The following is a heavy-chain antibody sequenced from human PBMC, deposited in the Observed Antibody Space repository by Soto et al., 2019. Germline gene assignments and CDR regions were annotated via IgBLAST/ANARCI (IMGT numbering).Heavy chain of an antibody. V-gene: IGHV3-7*01. J-gene: IGHJ5*01. CDR3: AGDLKDEYSSVWCVS. D-gene: IGHD6-19*01. CDR1: GFTFSSYW. Sequence: GSLRLSCAASGFTFSSYWMSWVRQAPGKGLEWVANIKQDGSEKYYVDSVKGRFTISRDNAKNSLYLQMNSLRAEDTAGYYCAGDLKDEYSSVWCVSWGQGTLVTVSS. CDR2: IKQDGSEK.